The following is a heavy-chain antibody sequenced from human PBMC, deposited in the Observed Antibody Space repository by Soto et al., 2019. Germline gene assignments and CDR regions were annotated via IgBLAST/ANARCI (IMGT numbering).Heavy chain of an antibody. V-gene: IGHV3-30*18. J-gene: IGHJ4*02. CDR2: ISHDGSYK. D-gene: IGHD2-15*01. CDR1: GFTFSAYG. CDR3: AKDPEGGNDYFDH. Sequence: QVQLVESGGGVVQPGRSLRLSCAASGFTFSAYGMHWVRQAPGRGLEWVAIISHDGSYKAYAGSVKGRFTIARDNSKGALYLLLNSLRPDDSALYYCAKDPEGGNDYFDHWGQGTQVTVSS.